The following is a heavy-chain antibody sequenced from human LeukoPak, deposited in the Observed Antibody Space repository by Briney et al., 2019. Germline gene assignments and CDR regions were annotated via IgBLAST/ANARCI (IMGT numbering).Heavy chain of an antibody. CDR3: ARVTGLELQACDY. CDR1: GFTFSSYA. D-gene: IGHD1-7*01. Sequence: PGRSMRLSCAASGFTFSSYAMHWVRQAPGKGLEWVAVISYDGSNKYYADSVKGRFTISRDNSKYTLYLQMNSLRAEDTAVYYCARVTGLELQACDYWGQGTLVTVSS. CDR2: ISYDGSNK. J-gene: IGHJ4*02. V-gene: IGHV3-30-3*01.